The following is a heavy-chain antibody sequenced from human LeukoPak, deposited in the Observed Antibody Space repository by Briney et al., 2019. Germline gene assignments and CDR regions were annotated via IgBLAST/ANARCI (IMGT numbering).Heavy chain of an antibody. CDR3: ARHSSGPYYGSGRRPYYFDY. D-gene: IGHD3-10*01. J-gene: IGHJ4*02. V-gene: IGHV4-38-2*02. Sequence: PSETLSLTCTVSGYSISSGYYWGWIRQPPGKGLEWIANIYHAGNTFYNPSLKSRVTISVDTSKNQFSLKLSSVTAADTAVYYCARHSSGPYYGSGRRPYYFDYWGQGTLVTVSS. CDR1: GYSISSGYY. CDR2: IYHAGNT.